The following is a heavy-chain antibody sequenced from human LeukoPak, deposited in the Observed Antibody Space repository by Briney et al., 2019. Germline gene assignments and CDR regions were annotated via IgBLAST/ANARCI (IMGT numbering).Heavy chain of an antibody. D-gene: IGHD1-26*01. CDR2: IRYDGSDK. Sequence: GGSLRLSCTPSGFTFSSYGMHWVRQAPGKGLEWVAFIRYDGSDKHYADSVKGRFTISRDNSKDTLYLQMNSLGAEDTAVYYCAKDLELAPFDYWGQGTLVTVSS. J-gene: IGHJ4*02. CDR3: AKDLELAPFDY. CDR1: GFTFSSYG. V-gene: IGHV3-30*02.